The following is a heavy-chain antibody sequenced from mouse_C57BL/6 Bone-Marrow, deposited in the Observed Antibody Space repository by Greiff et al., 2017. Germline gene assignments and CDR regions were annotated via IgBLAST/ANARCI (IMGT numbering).Heavy chain of an antibody. D-gene: IGHD2-1*01. CDR1: GFTFSDYG. Sequence: EVKLMESGGGLVQPGGSLKLSCAASGFTFSDYGMAWVRQAPRKGPEWVAFISNLAYSIYYAATVTGRFTISRENAKNTLYLEMSSLRSEDTAMYYCARLSYGNYEGSYWYFDVWGTGTTVTVSS. CDR3: ARLSYGNYEGSYWYFDV. J-gene: IGHJ1*03. V-gene: IGHV5-15*01. CDR2: ISNLAYSI.